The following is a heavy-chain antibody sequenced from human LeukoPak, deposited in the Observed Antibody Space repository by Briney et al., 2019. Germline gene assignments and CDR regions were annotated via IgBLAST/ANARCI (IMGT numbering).Heavy chain of an antibody. Sequence: ASVKVSCKASGYTFTSYYMHWVRQAPGQGLEWMGIINPSGGSTSYAQKFQGRVTMTRDTSTSTVYMELGSLRSEDTAVYYCARDLFNYYYSSGADYWGQGTLVTVSS. V-gene: IGHV1-46*01. CDR3: ARDLFNYYYSSGADY. CDR1: GYTFTSYY. J-gene: IGHJ4*02. CDR2: INPSGGST. D-gene: IGHD3-22*01.